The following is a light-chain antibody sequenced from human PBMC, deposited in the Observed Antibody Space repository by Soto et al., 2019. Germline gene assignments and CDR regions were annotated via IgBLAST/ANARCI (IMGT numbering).Light chain of an antibody. V-gene: IGLV2-23*01. J-gene: IGLJ2*01. CDR3: CSYAGSRTLVV. Sequence: QSALTQPASVSGSPGQSITISCTGTSSDVGSYNLVSWYQQHPGKAPKHMIYEGSKRPSGVSNRFSGSKSGNTASLTISGLQAEDEADYYCCSYAGSRTLVVFGGGTKVTVL. CDR2: EGS. CDR1: SSDVGSYNL.